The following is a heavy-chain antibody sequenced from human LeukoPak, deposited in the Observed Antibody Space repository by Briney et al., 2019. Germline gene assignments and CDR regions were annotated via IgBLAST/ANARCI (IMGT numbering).Heavy chain of an antibody. CDR3: ARGRFGYTGSYYVY. Sequence: ASVKVSCKASGYTFTSYYMHWVRQAPGQGPEWLGTINPSGDSTSYAQKFPGRVTLTSDTSTSPVSMELSSLGSEDTAVYYCARGRFGYTGSYYVYWGQGTLVTVSS. J-gene: IGHJ4*02. CDR1: GYTFTSYY. CDR2: INPSGDST. D-gene: IGHD1-26*01. V-gene: IGHV1-46*01.